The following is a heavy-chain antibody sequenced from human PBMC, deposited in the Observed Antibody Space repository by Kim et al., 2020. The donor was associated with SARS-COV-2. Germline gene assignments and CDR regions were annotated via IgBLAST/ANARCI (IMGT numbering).Heavy chain of an antibody. Sequence: SETLSLTCTVSGGSISSYSWSWIRQPPGKGLEWIGYIYYSGSTNYNPSLKSRVTISVDTSKKHVSLKLSSVTAADTAVYYCARGGYYDSSGYYRNNAFDIWGQGTMVTVSS. V-gene: IGHV4-59*01. D-gene: IGHD3-22*01. CDR2: IYYSGST. CDR3: ARGGYYDSSGYYRNNAFDI. CDR1: GGSISSYS. J-gene: IGHJ3*02.